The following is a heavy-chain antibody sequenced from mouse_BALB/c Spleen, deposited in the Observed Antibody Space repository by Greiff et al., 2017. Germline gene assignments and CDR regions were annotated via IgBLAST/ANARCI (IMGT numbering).Heavy chain of an antibody. V-gene: IGHV1-7*01. CDR2: INPSTGYT. D-gene: IGHD1-1*01. CDR3: ARYYYGSSLFAY. Sequence: VKLQESGAELAKPGASVKMSCKASGYTFTSYWMHWVKQRPGQGLEWIGYINPSTGYTEYNQKFKDKATLTADKSSSTAYMQLSSLTSEDSAVYYCARYYYGSSLFAYWGQGTLVTVSA. J-gene: IGHJ3*01. CDR1: GYTFTSYW.